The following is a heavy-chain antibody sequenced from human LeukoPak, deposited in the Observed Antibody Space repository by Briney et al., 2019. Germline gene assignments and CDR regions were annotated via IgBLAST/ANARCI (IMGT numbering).Heavy chain of an antibody. CDR1: GFTFRNYG. J-gene: IGHJ4*02. V-gene: IGHV3-30*19. CDR3: ARAQDFWSGYTDY. CDR2: ISYDGSNK. D-gene: IGHD3-3*01. Sequence: GGSLRLSCAASGFTFRNYGMFWVRQAPGKGLEWVAVISYDGSNKYYADSVKGRFTISRDNSKNTLYLQMNSLRAEDTAVYYCARAQDFWSGYTDYWGQGTLVTVSS.